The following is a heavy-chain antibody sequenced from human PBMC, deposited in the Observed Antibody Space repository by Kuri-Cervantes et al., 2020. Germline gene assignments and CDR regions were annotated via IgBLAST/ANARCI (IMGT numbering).Heavy chain of an antibody. CDR1: GFTVSSNY. CDR2: IHSGGST. J-gene: IGHJ4*02. CDR3: AREPGGFYYVDY. D-gene: IGHD2/OR15-2a*01. Sequence: GESLKISCAASGFTVSSNYMSWVRQAPGKGLEWVSVIHSGGSTYYGHSVKGRFTISRDNSKNTLYLQMNSLRAEDTAVYYCAREPGGFYYVDYWGQGTLVTVSS. V-gene: IGHV3-53*01.